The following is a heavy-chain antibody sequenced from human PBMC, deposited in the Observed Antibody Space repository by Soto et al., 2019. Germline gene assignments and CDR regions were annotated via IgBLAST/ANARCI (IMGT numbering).Heavy chain of an antibody. CDR1: GYTFNDYY. CDR3: VRHDFWRGTFGP. Sequence: ASVKVSCKASGYTFNDYYINWVRQAPGQGLEWIGWINPNSGDTKYGQKFQGWVTMTRDTSISTAYMELNRLKSDDTAFYFCVRHDFWRGTFGPWGQGTLVTVSS. D-gene: IGHD3-3*01. CDR2: INPNSGDT. J-gene: IGHJ5*02. V-gene: IGHV1-2*04.